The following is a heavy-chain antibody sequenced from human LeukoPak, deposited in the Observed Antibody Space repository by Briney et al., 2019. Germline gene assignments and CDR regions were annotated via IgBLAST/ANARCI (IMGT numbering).Heavy chain of an antibody. CDR1: GGTFSSYA. D-gene: IGHD1-26*01. Sequence: ASVKVSCKASGGTFSSYAISWVRQAPGQGLEWMGGIIPIFGTANYAQKFQGRVTITADKSTSTAYMGLSSLRSEDTAVYYCARVSGSYNNWFDPWGQGTLVTVSS. CDR3: ARVSGSYNNWFDP. J-gene: IGHJ5*02. V-gene: IGHV1-69*06. CDR2: IIPIFGTA.